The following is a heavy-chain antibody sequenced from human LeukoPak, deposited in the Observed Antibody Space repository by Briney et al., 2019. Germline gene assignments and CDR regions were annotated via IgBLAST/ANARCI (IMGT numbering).Heavy chain of an antibody. CDR3: AKLYYDSSGTVVDY. D-gene: IGHD3-22*01. CDR1: GFTFSSYG. J-gene: IGHJ4*02. Sequence: GGSLRLSCAASGFTFSSYGMHWVRQAPGKGLEWVAVISYDGSNKYYADSVKGRFTISGDNSKNTLYLQMNSLRAEDTAVYYCAKLYYDSSGTVVDYWGQGTLVTVSS. V-gene: IGHV3-30*18. CDR2: ISYDGSNK.